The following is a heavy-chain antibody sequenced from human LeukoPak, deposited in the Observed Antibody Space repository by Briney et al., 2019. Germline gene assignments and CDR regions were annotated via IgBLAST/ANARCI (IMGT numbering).Heavy chain of an antibody. J-gene: IGHJ4*02. V-gene: IGHV4-39*01. D-gene: IGHD1-26*01. CDR2: IFYSGST. Sequence: PSETLPLTCTVSGASVSSSSYYWEWIRQPPGKGLEWVGSIFYSGSTNYNPSLKSRVTMSVDTSKNQFSLRLSSVTATDTAVYYCATRRSGSRPYYWGQGTLVTVSS. CDR1: GASVSSSSYY. CDR3: ATRRSGSRPYY.